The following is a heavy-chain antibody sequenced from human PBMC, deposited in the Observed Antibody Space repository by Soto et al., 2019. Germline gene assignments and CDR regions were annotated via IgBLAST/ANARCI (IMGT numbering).Heavy chain of an antibody. Sequence: ESGGGLVQPGRSLRLSCAASGFTFDDYAMHWVRQAPGKGLEWVSGISWNSGSIGYADSVKGRFTISRDNAKNSLYLQMNSLRAEDTALYYCAKDSYYDSSGYSRGAFDIWGQGTMVTVSS. D-gene: IGHD3-22*01. CDR1: GFTFDDYA. J-gene: IGHJ3*02. CDR2: ISWNSGSI. V-gene: IGHV3-9*01. CDR3: AKDSYYDSSGYSRGAFDI.